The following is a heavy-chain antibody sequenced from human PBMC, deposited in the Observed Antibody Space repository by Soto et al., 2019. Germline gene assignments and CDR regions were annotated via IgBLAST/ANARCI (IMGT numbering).Heavy chain of an antibody. CDR2: IHYSGST. CDR3: ARSHMELWFGELGY. V-gene: IGHV4-31*02. D-gene: IGHD3-10*01. J-gene: IGHJ4*02. Sequence: WTWIRQHPGKGLEWIGYIHYSGSTIYNPSLKSRVTISVDTSNKKFSLKLTSVTAADTAVYYCARSHMELWFGELGYWGQGTLVTVSS.